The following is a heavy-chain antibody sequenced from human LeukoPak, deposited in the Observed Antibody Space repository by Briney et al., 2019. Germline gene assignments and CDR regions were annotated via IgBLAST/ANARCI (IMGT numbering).Heavy chain of an antibody. CDR2: ICSNGGST. D-gene: IGHD2-15*01. J-gene: IGHJ4*02. CDR1: GFTFSSYA. CDR3: VKDFGDCSGGSCYRFFDY. Sequence: GGSLRLSCSASGFTFSSYAMHWVRQAPGKGLEYGSAICSNGGSTYYADSVKGRFTISRDNSKNTLYLQMSSLRAEDTAVYYCVKDFGDCSGGSCYRFFDYWGQGTLVTVSS. V-gene: IGHV3-64D*09.